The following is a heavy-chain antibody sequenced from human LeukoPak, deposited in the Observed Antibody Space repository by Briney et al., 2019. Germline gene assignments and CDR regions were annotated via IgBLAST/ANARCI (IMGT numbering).Heavy chain of an antibody. CDR2: IYHSGTT. D-gene: IGHD4-11*01. V-gene: IGHV4-38-2*01. CDR3: ARLFGVTTCDY. J-gene: IGHJ4*02. CDR1: GYSISSAYY. Sequence: LETLSLTCAVSGYSISSAYYWGWIRQPPGKGLEWIGTIYHSGTTYYNPSLKSRVTISVDTSKNQFSLKLISVTAADTAVYYCARLFGVTTCDYWGQGTLVTVSS.